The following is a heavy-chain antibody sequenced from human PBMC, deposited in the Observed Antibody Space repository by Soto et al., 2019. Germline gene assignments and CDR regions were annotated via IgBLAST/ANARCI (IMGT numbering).Heavy chain of an antibody. CDR1: GFTFSSYW. CDR2: INNDGSST. Sequence: GGSLRLSCAASGFTFSSYWMHWVRQAPGKGLVWVSRINNDGSSTSYADSVKGRFTISRDNAKNTLYLQMNSLRAEDTAVYYCARAPEYYDSSGYYNYWGQGPLVTVSS. D-gene: IGHD3-22*01. V-gene: IGHV3-74*01. J-gene: IGHJ4*02. CDR3: ARAPEYYDSSGYYNY.